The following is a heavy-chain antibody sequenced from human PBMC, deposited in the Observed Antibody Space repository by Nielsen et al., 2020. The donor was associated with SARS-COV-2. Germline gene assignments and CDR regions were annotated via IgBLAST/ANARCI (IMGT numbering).Heavy chain of an antibody. CDR1: GFTFDNYA. J-gene: IGHJ4*02. CDR3: ARAGLFSSGSYFDY. CDR2: IKRSGGST. V-gene: IGHV3-23*01. Sequence: GESLKISCAASGFTFDNYAMTWVRQAPGKGLEWVSVIKRSGGSTYYADSVKGRFTISRDNSRNTLYLQMNSLRAEDTAVYYCARAGLFSSGSYFDYWGQGTLVTVSS. D-gene: IGHD6-19*01.